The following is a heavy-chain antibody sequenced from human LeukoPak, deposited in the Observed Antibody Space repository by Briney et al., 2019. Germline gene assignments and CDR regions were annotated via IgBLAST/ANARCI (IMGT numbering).Heavy chain of an antibody. CDR3: TRSRPGTEAGQPNFDY. Sequence: GGSLRLSCAASGFTYSTYSMSWVRQAPGKGLEWVSYISSISSIIYYADSVKGRFTISRDNARNSLYLQMNSLRAEDTAVYYCTRSRPGTEAGQPNFDYWGQGTLVTVSS. CDR2: ISSISSII. D-gene: IGHD6-13*01. J-gene: IGHJ4*02. CDR1: GFTYSTYS. V-gene: IGHV3-48*01.